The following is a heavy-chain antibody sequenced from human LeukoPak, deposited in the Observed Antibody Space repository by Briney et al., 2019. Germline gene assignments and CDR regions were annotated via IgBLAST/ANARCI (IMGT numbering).Heavy chain of an antibody. CDR2: INPNSGGT. Sequence: ASVKVSCKASGYTFTGYYMHWVRQAPGQGLEWMGWINPNSGGTNYAQKLQGRVTMTTDTSTSTAYMELRSLRSDDTAVYYCARADYGDTALPDYWGQGTLVTVSS. J-gene: IGHJ4*02. V-gene: IGHV1-2*02. D-gene: IGHD4-17*01. CDR3: ARADYGDTALPDY. CDR1: GYTFTGYY.